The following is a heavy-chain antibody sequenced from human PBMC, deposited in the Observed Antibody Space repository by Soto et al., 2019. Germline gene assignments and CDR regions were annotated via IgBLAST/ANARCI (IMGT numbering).Heavy chain of an antibody. D-gene: IGHD3-9*01. Sequence: SETLSLTCAVYGGSFSGYYWSWIRQPPGKGLEWIGEINHSGSTNYNPSLKSRVTISVDTSKNQFSLKLSSVTAADTAVYYCARGRRYFDWLLRSDWFDPWGQGTLVTVSS. V-gene: IGHV4-34*01. CDR1: GGSFSGYY. CDR3: ARGRRYFDWLLRSDWFDP. CDR2: INHSGST. J-gene: IGHJ5*02.